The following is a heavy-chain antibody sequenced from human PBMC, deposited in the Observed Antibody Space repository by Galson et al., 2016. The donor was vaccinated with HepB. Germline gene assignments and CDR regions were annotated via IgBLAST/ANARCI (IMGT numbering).Heavy chain of an antibody. J-gene: IGHJ3*02. CDR3: AKDRHRDGFNYGAFDI. CDR2: VYYSGAV. CDR1: GGSLSSYY. V-gene: IGHV4-59*01. D-gene: IGHD5-24*01. Sequence: SETLSLTCTVSGGSLSSYYWSWIRQPPGKGLEWIGYVYYSGAVNYSPSLNSRVAISVDTSKNQFSLKLRSVTAADTAIYYCAKDRHRDGFNYGAFDIWGQGTMVAVSS.